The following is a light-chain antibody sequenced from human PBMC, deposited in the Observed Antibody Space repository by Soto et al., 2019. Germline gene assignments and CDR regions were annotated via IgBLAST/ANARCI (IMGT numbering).Light chain of an antibody. J-gene: IGLJ1*01. V-gene: IGLV1-40*01. CDR1: SSNIGADFD. Sequence: QAVVTQPPSVFGAPGQRVAISCTGSSSNIGADFDVHWYQQLPGTAPKLLIYGDTNRPSGFPARFSGSKSGTLASLAITGLQAEDEADYYCQSYDSSLSGYVFGTGTKLTVL. CDR2: GDT. CDR3: QSYDSSLSGYV.